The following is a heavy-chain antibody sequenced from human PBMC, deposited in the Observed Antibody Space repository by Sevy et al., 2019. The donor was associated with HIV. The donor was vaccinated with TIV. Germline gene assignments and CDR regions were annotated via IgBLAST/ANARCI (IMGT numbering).Heavy chain of an antibody. J-gene: IGHJ4*02. CDR3: AKGVSWLVLGGYFDY. CDR1: GFTFRSYA. CDR2: IIGSGDNT. V-gene: IGHV3-23*01. Sequence: GGSLRLSCEASGFTFRSYAMSWVCQAPGKGLELVSGIIGSGDNTYYADSVKGRFTVSRDNSKNTLYVQMNRLRAEDTAVYYCAKGVSWLVLGGYFDYWGQGTPVTVSS. D-gene: IGHD6-19*01.